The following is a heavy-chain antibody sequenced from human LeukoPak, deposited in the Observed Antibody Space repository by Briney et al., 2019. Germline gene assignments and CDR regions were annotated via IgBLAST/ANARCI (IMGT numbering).Heavy chain of an antibody. CDR2: INPNSGGST. CDR3: ARVPIPITMVRGVIQYYFDY. J-gene: IGHJ4*02. Sequence: ASVKVSCKASGYTFTGYYMQWVRQAPGQGLEWMGWINPNSGGSTSYAQKFQGRVTMTRDTSTSTVYMELSSLRSEDTAVYYCARVPIPITMVRGVIQYYFDYWGQGTLVTVSS. D-gene: IGHD3-10*01. CDR1: GYTFTGYY. V-gene: IGHV1-46*01.